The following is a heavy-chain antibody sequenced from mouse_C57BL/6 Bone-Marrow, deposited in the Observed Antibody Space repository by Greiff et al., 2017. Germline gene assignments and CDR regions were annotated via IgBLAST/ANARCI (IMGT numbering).Heavy chain of an antibody. CDR1: GYTFTDYE. Sequence: QVQLQQSGAELVRPGASVTLSCKASGYTFTDYEMHWVKQTPVHGLEWIGAIDPETGGTAYNQKFKGKAILTADKSSSTAYMELRSLTSEDSAVYYGTRNYGYEGGYAMDYWGQGTSVTVSS. CDR2: IDPETGGT. V-gene: IGHV1-15*01. J-gene: IGHJ4*01. CDR3: TRNYGYEGGYAMDY. D-gene: IGHD2-2*01.